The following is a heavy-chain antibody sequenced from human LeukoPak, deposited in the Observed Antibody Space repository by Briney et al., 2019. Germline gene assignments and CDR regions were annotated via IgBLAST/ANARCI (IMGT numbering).Heavy chain of an antibody. CDR1: GFTFTTYS. CDR2: ISSSSSYI. J-gene: IGHJ6*02. Sequence: GGSLRLSCAASGFTFTTYSMNWVRQAPGKGLEWVSSISSSSSYIYYADSVKGRFTISRDNAKNSLYLQMNSLRAEDTAVYYCARDHKNYYGMDIWGQGTTVTVSS. CDR3: ARDHKNYYGMDI. V-gene: IGHV3-21*04.